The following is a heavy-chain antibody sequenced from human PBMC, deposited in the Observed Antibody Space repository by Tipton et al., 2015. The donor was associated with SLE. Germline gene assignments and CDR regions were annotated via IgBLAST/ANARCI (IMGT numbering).Heavy chain of an antibody. V-gene: IGHV3-23*01. D-gene: IGHD6-19*01. CDR3: ANPPAAVAWYYMDV. Sequence: SLRLSCAASGFTFSSYAMSWVRQAPGKGLEWVSAISGSGGSTYYADSVKGRFTISRDNSKNTLYLQMNSLRAEDTAVYYCANPPAAVAWYYMDVWGKGTTVTVSS. J-gene: IGHJ6*03. CDR1: GFTFSSYA. CDR2: ISGSGGST.